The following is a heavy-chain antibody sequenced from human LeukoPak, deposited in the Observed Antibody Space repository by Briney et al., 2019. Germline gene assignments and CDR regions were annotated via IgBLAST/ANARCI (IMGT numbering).Heavy chain of an antibody. D-gene: IGHD6-13*01. CDR1: GYTFTSYG. Sequence: ASVKVSCKASGYTFTSYGISWVRQAPGQGLEWMGWISAYNGNTNYAQKLQGRVTMTTDTSTSTAYMELRSLRSDDTAVYYCARDHLPYSSTLGTGDAFDIWGQGTMVTVSS. V-gene: IGHV1-18*01. CDR2: ISAYNGNT. J-gene: IGHJ3*02. CDR3: ARDHLPYSSTLGTGDAFDI.